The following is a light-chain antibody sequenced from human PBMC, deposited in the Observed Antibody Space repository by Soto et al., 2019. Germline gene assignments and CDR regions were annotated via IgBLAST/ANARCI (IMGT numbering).Light chain of an antibody. V-gene: IGLV2-23*01. CDR3: FAYAGHSTWV. CDR2: EGS. Sequence: QSALTQPPSASGSPGQSVTISCTGTSSDVGAYIFVSWYQQHPGKAPKLMVYEGSKRPSGVSNRFSGSKSGNTASLTISGLQGEDEADYYCFAYAGHSTWVFGGGTKLTVL. J-gene: IGLJ3*02. CDR1: SSDVGAYIF.